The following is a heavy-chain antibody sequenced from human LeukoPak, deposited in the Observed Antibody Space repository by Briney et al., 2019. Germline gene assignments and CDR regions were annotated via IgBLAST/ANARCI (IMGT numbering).Heavy chain of an antibody. V-gene: IGHV4-61*01. J-gene: IGHJ6*02. CDR1: GDSVSSGSCY. D-gene: IGHD3-10*01. CDR3: ARVNTMVRGVMYYYGMDV. Sequence: SSETLSLTCTVSGDSVSSGSCYWSWIRQPPGKGLEWIGYIYYSGSTNYNPSLKSRVTISVDTSKNQFSLKLSSVTAADTAVYYCARVNTMVRGVMYYYGMDVWGQGTTVTVSS. CDR2: IYYSGST.